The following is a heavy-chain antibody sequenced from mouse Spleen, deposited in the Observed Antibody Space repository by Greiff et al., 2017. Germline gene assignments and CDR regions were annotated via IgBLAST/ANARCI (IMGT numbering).Heavy chain of an antibody. CDR2: ISYDGSN. Sequence: DVKLQESGPGLVKPSQSLSLTCSVTGYSITSGYYWNWIRQFPGNKLEWMGYISYDGSNNYNPSLKNRISITRDTSKNQFFLKLNSVTTEDTATYYCARDQSKLLRYWYFDVWGAGTTVTVSS. D-gene: IGHD1-1*01. J-gene: IGHJ1*01. CDR1: GYSITSGYY. V-gene: IGHV3-6*01. CDR3: ARDQSKLLRYWYFDV.